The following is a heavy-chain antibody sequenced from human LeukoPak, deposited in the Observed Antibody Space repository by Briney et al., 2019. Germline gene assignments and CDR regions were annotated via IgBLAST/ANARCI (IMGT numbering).Heavy chain of an antibody. CDR1: GLTFISYS. CDR2: ISYDGGNT. CDR3: AKDGVSVLDY. J-gene: IGHJ4*02. Sequence: PGRCLRLSFAPAGLTFISYSMHWVGKAPGKGLNWVAVISYDGGNTYYAHSVKGRFTISSDNSENTLYLQMTCMSAGETAVYCCAKDGVSVLDYWGQGTLVTV. V-gene: IGHV3-30*18. D-gene: IGHD3-16*02.